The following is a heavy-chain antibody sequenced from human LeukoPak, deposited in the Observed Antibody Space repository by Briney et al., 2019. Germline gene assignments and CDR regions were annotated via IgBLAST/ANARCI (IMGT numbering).Heavy chain of an antibody. CDR2: FDPESGET. V-gene: IGHV1-24*01. CDR1: GYTLTELS. Sequence: ASVKVSCKVSGYTLTELSIHWVRQIPGKGLEWLAGFDPESGETFYAQKCQGRVTMTEDTSTDAAYMELSNMRSEDTALYYCATERPDLLIPLAPFDSWGQGTLVTVSS. D-gene: IGHD1-14*01. CDR3: ATERPDLLIPLAPFDS. J-gene: IGHJ4*02.